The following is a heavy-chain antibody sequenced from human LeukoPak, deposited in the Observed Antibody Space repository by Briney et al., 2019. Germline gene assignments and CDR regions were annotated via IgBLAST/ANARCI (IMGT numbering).Heavy chain of an antibody. CDR3: ARDGRDMWSIVDDYYFDY. V-gene: IGHV4-61*02. CDR2: IYTSGST. Sequence: SQTLSLTCTVSGGSISSGSYYWSWIRQPAGKGLEWIGRIYTSGSTNYNPSLKSRVTISVDTSKNQFSLKLSSVTAADTAVYYCARDGRDMWSIVDDYYFDYWGQGTLVTVSS. J-gene: IGHJ4*02. CDR1: GGSISSGSYY. D-gene: IGHD1-26*01.